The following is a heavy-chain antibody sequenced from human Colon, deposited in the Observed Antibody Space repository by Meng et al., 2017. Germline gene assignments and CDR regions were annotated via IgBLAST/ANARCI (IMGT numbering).Heavy chain of an antibody. CDR2: IHSSGTT. J-gene: IGHJ4*02. CDR3: ARGGASSKPFNY. V-gene: IGHV4-59*01. CDR1: GGSINNDY. Sequence: SETLSLTCSVSGGSINNDYWSWIRQPPGKSLEWLGFIHSSGTTNYNPSLESRVTLSVDTSKNQFSLKMTSMSAADTAVYYCARGGASSKPFNYWGQEMLVTVSS. D-gene: IGHD6-13*01.